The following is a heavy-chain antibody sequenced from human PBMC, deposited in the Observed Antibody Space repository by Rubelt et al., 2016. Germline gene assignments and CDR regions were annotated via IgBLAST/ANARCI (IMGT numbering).Heavy chain of an antibody. Sequence: QVQLQESGPGLGKPSETLSLTCTVSGGSISNYYWSWIRQPPGKGLEWIGYIYHTGSTNYNPSLKSRVTLSVDTSKNQFSLTLNSVTAADTAVYYCARLAAAAKKGIDYWGQGTLVTVSS. CDR3: ARLAAAAKKGIDY. D-gene: IGHD6-13*01. J-gene: IGHJ4*02. V-gene: IGHV4-59*01. CDR2: IYHTGST. CDR1: GGSISNYY.